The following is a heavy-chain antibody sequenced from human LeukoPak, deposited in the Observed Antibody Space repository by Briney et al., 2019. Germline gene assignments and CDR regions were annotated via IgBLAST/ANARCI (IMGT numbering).Heavy chain of an antibody. V-gene: IGHV4-61*02. Sequence: SETLSLTCTVSGGSISSGSYYWSWIRQPAGKGLEWIGRIYISGSGSTNYNPSLKSRVTMSVDTSKNQFSLRLSSVTAADTAVYYCARASYSYDINGWVPFDYWGQGTLVTVSS. D-gene: IGHD3-22*01. CDR2: IYISGSGST. J-gene: IGHJ4*02. CDR1: GGSISSGSYY. CDR3: ARASYSYDINGWVPFDY.